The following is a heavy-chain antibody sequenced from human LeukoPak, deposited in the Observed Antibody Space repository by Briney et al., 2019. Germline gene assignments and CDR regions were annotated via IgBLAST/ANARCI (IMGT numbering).Heavy chain of an antibody. Sequence: SVKVSCKASGGTFSSYAISWVRQAPGQGLEWMGGIIPIFGTANYAQKFQGRVTITADESTSTAYMELSSLRSEDTAVYYCARTAGYDSSGYVHDAFDIWGQGTMVTVSS. J-gene: IGHJ3*02. V-gene: IGHV1-69*13. CDR2: IIPIFGTA. CDR3: ARTAGYDSSGYVHDAFDI. CDR1: GGTFSSYA. D-gene: IGHD3-22*01.